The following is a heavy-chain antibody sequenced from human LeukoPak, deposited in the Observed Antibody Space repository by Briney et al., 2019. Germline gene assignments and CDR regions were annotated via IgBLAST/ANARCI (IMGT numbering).Heavy chain of an antibody. J-gene: IGHJ4*02. V-gene: IGHV4-39*01. D-gene: IGHD3-22*01. CDR3: ARHIPYYYDSSGLPDY. Sequence: SETLSLTCTVSGGSISSSSYYWGWIRQPPGKGLEWIGSIYYSGSTYYNRSLKSRVTISVDTSKNQFSLKLSSVTAADTAVYYCARHIPYYYDSSGLPDYWGQGTLVTVSS. CDR1: GGSISSSSYY. CDR2: IYYSGST.